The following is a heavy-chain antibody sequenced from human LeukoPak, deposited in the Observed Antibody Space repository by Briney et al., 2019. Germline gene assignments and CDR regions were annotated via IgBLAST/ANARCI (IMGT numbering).Heavy chain of an antibody. D-gene: IGHD3-9*01. Sequence: PGGSLRLSCAASGFTFSSYAMSWVRQAPGKGLEWVSAISGSGGSTYYADSVKGRFTISRDNAKNTLYLQMNSLRAEDTSVYYCARAKLQYFDWLTRDDAFDIWGQGTMVTVSS. CDR3: ARAKLQYFDWLTRDDAFDI. CDR2: ISGSGGST. CDR1: GFTFSSYA. J-gene: IGHJ3*02. V-gene: IGHV3-23*01.